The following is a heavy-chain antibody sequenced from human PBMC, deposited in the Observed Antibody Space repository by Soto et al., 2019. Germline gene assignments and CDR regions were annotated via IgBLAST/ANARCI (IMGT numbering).Heavy chain of an antibody. CDR3: AHRPTLSRYFDWRNNWFDP. CDR1: GFSLSTSGVG. CDR2: IYWDDDK. J-gene: IGHJ5*02. Sequence: QITLKESGPTLVKPTQTLTLTCTFSGFSLSTSGVGVGWIRQPPGKALEWLALIYWDDDKRYSPSLKSRLTITKDTSKNHVVLTMINMDPVDTATYYCAHRPTLSRYFDWRNNWFDPWGQGTLVTVSS. D-gene: IGHD3-9*01. V-gene: IGHV2-5*02.